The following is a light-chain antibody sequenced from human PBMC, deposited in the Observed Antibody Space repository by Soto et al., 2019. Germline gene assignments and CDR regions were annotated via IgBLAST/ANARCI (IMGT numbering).Light chain of an antibody. V-gene: IGLV2-11*01. J-gene: IGLJ2*01. CDR3: CSYAGSYVV. Sequence: QSALTQPRSVSGSPGQSVTISCTGTSSDVGGYNYVSWYQQHPGKAPKLMIYDVSKRPSGVPDRFSGSKSGNTASLTISGLQAEDEADYSCCSYAGSYVVFGGGTKLTFL. CDR2: DVS. CDR1: SSDVGGYNY.